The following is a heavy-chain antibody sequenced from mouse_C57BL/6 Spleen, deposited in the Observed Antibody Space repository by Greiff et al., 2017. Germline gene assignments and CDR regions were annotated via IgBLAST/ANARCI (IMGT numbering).Heavy chain of an antibody. CDR1: GYSFTSYY. CDR2: IYPGSGNT. J-gene: IGHJ2*01. Sequence: QVQLQQSGPELVKPGASVKISCKASGYSFTSYYIHWVKQRPGQGLEWIGWIYPGSGNTKFNEKFKGKATLSADTSSSTAYMQRSSLTAEYSAVYYGARAITTVFDYWGQGTTLTVSS. D-gene: IGHD1-1*01. CDR3: ARAITTVFDY. V-gene: IGHV1-66*01.